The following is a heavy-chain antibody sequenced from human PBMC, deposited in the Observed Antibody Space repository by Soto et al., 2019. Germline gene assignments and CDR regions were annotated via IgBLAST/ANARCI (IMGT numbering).Heavy chain of an antibody. V-gene: IGHV3-33*01. CDR3: ARLRITMVRGAVDV. CDR2: IWYDGSNK. D-gene: IGHD3-10*01. Sequence: GESLKISCAASGFTFSSYGMHWVRQAPGKGLEWVAVIWYDGSNKYYADSVKGRFTISRDNSKNTLYLQMNSLRAEDTAVYYCARLRITMVRGAVDVWGQGTTVTVSS. J-gene: IGHJ6*02. CDR1: GFTFSSYG.